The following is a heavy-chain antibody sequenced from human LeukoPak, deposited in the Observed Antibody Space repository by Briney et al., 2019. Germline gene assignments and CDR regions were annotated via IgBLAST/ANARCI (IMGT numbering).Heavy chain of an antibody. CDR3: ARAVDTAMAGYYYYMDA. CDR2: INPNSGGT. J-gene: IGHJ6*03. Sequence: ASVKVSCTASGYTFTGYYMHWVRQAPGQGLEWMGWINPNSGGTDYAQKFQGRVTMTRDTSISTAYMELRSLRSDDTAVYYCARAVDTAMAGYYYYMDAWGKGTTVTVSS. D-gene: IGHD5-18*01. V-gene: IGHV1-2*02. CDR1: GYTFTGYY.